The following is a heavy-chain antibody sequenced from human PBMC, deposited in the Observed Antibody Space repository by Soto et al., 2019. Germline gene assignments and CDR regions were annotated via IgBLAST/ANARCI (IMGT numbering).Heavy chain of an antibody. D-gene: IGHD5-18*01. CDR3: ARLRGYSYGYGNYYYGMDV. CDR1: GGSISGSSYY. CDR2: IYYSGST. Sequence: SETLSLTCTVSGGSISGSSYYWGWIRQPPGKGLEWIGSIYYSGSTYYNPSLKSRVTISVDTSKNQFSLKLSSVTAADTAVYYCARLRGYSYGYGNYYYGMDVWGQGTTVTVSS. J-gene: IGHJ6*02. V-gene: IGHV4-39*01.